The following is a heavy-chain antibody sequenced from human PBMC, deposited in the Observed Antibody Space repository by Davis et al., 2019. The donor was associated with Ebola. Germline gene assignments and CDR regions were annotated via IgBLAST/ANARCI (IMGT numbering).Heavy chain of an antibody. CDR1: EFTFSSYA. Sequence: GESLKISCAASEFTFSSYAMRWVRQAPGQGLEWISGISGSGDSTYYAESVKGRFTISRENSKNTLYLQMDSLRVEDTAVYYCAKDHDVSGSIYYYYGMDVWGQGITVNVSS. J-gene: IGHJ6*02. D-gene: IGHD3-10*01. CDR3: AKDHDVSGSIYYYYGMDV. CDR2: ISGSGDST. V-gene: IGHV3-23*01.